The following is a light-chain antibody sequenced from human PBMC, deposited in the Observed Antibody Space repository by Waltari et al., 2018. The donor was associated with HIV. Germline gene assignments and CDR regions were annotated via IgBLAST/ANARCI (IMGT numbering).Light chain of an antibody. Sequence: QSALTQPASVSGSPGQSITISCTGTTSDVGGYDYVSWYQQNPDKAPKLMIFDVTYRPSGGSHRFSGSKSGNTASLTISGLQAEDEADYYCTSYRSGSTLVVGGGTKVTVL. J-gene: IGLJ2*01. V-gene: IGLV2-14*03. CDR3: TSYRSGSTLV. CDR1: TSDVGGYDY. CDR2: DVT.